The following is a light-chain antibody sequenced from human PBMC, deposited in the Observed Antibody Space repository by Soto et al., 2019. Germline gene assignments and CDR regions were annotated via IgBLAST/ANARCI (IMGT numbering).Light chain of an antibody. CDR3: QQFNSYFT. CDR2: DAS. CDR1: QGISSA. Sequence: AIQLTQSPSSLSASVGDRVTITCRASQGISSALAWYQQKPGKAPKLLIYDASSLESGVPSRFSGSGSGTDFTLTISSLQPEDFATYYRQQFNSYFTFGPGTKVDIK. J-gene: IGKJ3*01. V-gene: IGKV1-13*02.